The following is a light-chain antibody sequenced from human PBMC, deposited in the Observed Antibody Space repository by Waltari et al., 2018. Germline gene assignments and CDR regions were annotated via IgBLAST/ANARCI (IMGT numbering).Light chain of an antibody. CDR3: QNYYSAPYT. CDR2: AAS. CDR1: QGISNY. V-gene: IGKV1-27*01. J-gene: IGKJ2*01. Sequence: DVQMTQSPSSLSASVGDKVTITCRASQGISNYLAWYQQKPGKVPILLIYAASTLQSGVPSRFSGSDSGTEFLLTISSLQPEDVATYFCQNYYSAPYTFGQGTKLEIK.